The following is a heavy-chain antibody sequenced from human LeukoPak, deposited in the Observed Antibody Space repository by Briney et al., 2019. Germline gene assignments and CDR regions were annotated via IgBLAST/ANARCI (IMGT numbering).Heavy chain of an antibody. Sequence: SVKVSCKASGGTFSSYAISWVRQAPGQGLEWMGGIIPIFGTANYAQKFQGRVTITADESTSTAYMELSSLRSEDTAVYYCARDGGSTIYYYGMDVWGQGTTVTVSS. V-gene: IGHV1-69*13. CDR3: ARDGGSTIYYYGMDV. J-gene: IGHJ6*02. D-gene: IGHD2-2*01. CDR2: IIPIFGTA. CDR1: GGTFSSYA.